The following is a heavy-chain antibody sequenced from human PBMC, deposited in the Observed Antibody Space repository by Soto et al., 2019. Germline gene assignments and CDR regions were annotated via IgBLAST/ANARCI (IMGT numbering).Heavy chain of an antibody. CDR2: IDWDDDK. CDR1: GFSLSTSGMR. J-gene: IGHJ5*02. D-gene: IGHD1-1*01. Sequence: SGPTLVNPTQTLTLTCTFSGFSLSTSGMRVSWIRQPPGKALEWLARIDWDDDKFYSTSLKTRLTISKDTSKNQVVLTMTNMDPVDTATYYCPRNRVPSSLDFDPWGQGTLVTVYS. CDR3: PRNRVPSSLDFDP. V-gene: IGHV2-70*04.